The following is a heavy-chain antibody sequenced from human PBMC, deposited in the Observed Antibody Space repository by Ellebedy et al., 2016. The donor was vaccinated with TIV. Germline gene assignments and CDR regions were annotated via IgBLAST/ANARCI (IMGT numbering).Heavy chain of an antibody. J-gene: IGHJ4*02. Sequence: ASVKVSXKASGYTFTSYYMHWVRQAPGQGLEWMGIINPSGGSTSYAQKFQGRVTITADESTSTAYMELSSLRSEDTAVYYCARGPGIQLWAPYQPFDYWGQGTLVTVSS. CDR1: GYTFTSYY. CDR3: ARGPGIQLWAPYQPFDY. D-gene: IGHD5-18*01. CDR2: INPSGGST. V-gene: IGHV1-46*01.